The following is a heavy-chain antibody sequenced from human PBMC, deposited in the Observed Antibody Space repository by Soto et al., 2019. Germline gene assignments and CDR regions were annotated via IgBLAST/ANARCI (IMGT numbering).Heavy chain of an antibody. D-gene: IGHD5-12*01. V-gene: IGHV4-59*08. CDR3: ARAGVATIYPGNNWFDP. Sequence: SHPLYLTSTRSGRSISRSSCSLIQQPPGKGREWIGYIYYSGSTNYNPSLKSRVTISVDTSKNQFSLNLSSVTAADTAMYYCARAGVATIYPGNNWFDPWGQGTLVTVS. J-gene: IGHJ5*02. CDR1: GRSISRSS. CDR2: IYYSGST.